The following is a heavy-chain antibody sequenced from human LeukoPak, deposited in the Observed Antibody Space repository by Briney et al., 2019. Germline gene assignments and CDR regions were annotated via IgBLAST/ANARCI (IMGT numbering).Heavy chain of an antibody. Sequence: GGSLRLSCAASGLAFSDYGMHWVRQTPGKGLVWVPLIWYDGSKIYYADSVKGRFTISRDNSRNTLFLQMNNLRVEDTAVYYCVRGSDGWFGDGFGRFAFDIWGQGTMVTVSP. CDR3: VRGSDGWFGDGFGRFAFDI. CDR2: IWYDGSKI. V-gene: IGHV3-33*01. D-gene: IGHD3-10*01. J-gene: IGHJ3*02. CDR1: GLAFSDYG.